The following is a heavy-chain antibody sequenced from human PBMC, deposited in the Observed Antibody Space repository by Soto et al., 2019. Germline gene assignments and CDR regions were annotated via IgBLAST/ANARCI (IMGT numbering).Heavy chain of an antibody. D-gene: IGHD4-17*01. V-gene: IGHV3-9*01. J-gene: IGHJ2*01. CDR1: GFTFDDYA. Sequence: EVQLVESGGGLVQPGRSLRLSCAASGFTFDDYAMHWVRQAPGKGLEWVSGISWNSGSIGYADSVKGRFTISRDNAKNSLYLQMNSLRAEDTALYYCAKAAPSTTTVSRIAYFDLWGRGTLVTVSS. CDR3: AKAAPSTTTVSRIAYFDL. CDR2: ISWNSGSI.